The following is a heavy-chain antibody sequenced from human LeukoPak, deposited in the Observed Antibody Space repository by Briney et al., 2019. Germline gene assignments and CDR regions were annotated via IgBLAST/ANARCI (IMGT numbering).Heavy chain of an antibody. Sequence: PSETLSLTCTVSGGSINSYYWSWIRQPPGKGLEWIAYIYYSGSTNYNPSLKSRVTISVDTSKNQFSLKLSSVTAADTAVYYCARGEGYYGSGRFDPWGQGTLVTVSS. D-gene: IGHD3-10*01. CDR1: GGSINSYY. J-gene: IGHJ5*02. CDR3: ARGEGYYGSGRFDP. V-gene: IGHV4-59*01. CDR2: IYYSGST.